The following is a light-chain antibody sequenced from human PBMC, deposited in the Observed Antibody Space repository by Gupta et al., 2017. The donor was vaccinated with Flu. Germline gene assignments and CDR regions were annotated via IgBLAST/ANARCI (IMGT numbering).Light chain of an antibody. J-gene: IGKJ5*01. CDR3: QQRISWPLT. CDR2: DAS. Sequence: LISDASSTATDLPARFSGSASGTDFTLTISIRHPEDFAIYYCQQRISWPLTFGQGTQVEIK. V-gene: IGKV3-11*01.